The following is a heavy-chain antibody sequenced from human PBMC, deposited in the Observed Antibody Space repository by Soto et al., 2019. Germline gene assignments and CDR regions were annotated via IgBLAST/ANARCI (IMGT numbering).Heavy chain of an antibody. V-gene: IGHV3-74*01. Sequence: EVQLVESGGGLVEPGGSLRLSCAVSGFTFSNYWMHWVRQAPGKGLVWVARIDTDGNSINYADFVEGRLRISRDNAKNTLYLQMNSLRAEDTALYYCARNWPGVYALWVDVWGQGTTVTVS. D-gene: IGHD2-8*01. J-gene: IGHJ6*02. CDR3: ARNWPGVYALWVDV. CDR1: GFTFSNYW. CDR2: IDTDGNSI.